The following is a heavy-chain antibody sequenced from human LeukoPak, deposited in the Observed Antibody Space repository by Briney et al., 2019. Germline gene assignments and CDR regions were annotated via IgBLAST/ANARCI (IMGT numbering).Heavy chain of an antibody. CDR3: AREIPVKYYFDY. V-gene: IGHV1-46*01. J-gene: IGHJ4*02. CDR2: INPSGGST. Sequence: ASVKVSCKASGYTFTSYYMHWVRQPPGQGLEWMGIINPSGGSTSYAQKFQGRVTMTRDMSTSTVYMELSSLRSEDTAVYYCAREIPVKYYFDYWGQGTLVTVSS. CDR1: GYTFTSYY.